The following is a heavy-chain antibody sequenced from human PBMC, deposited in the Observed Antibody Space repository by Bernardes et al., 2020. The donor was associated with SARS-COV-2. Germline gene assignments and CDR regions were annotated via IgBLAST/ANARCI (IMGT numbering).Heavy chain of an antibody. CDR3: ARATSGSYPGYDY. CDR1: GFTFSRNY. CDR2: IYSGGST. J-gene: IGHJ4*02. D-gene: IGHD1-26*01. V-gene: IGHV3-66*01. Sequence: GSLSLSCAASGFTFSRNYMSWVRPAPGKGLEWVSVIYSGGSTYYADSVKGRFTISRDNSKNTLYLQMNSLRAEDTAVYYCARATSGSYPGYDYWGQGTLVTVSS.